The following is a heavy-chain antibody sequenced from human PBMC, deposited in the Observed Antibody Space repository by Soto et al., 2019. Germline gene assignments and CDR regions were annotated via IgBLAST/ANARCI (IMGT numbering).Heavy chain of an antibody. D-gene: IGHD3-9*01. V-gene: IGHV3-23*01. J-gene: IGHJ4*02. CDR2: IGSSGATT. CDR1: GFTFSSYG. CDR3: ARKGPEDWPLDY. Sequence: SGFTFSSYGMSWVCQAPGKGLVWVSAIGSSGATTYYADSVKGRFTTSRDNSKNTLYLQMNSLRAEDTVTYYCARKGPEDWPLDYWGQGTLVTVSS.